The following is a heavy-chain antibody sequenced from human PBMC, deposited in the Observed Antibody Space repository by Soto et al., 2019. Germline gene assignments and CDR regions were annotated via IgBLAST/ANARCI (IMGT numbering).Heavy chain of an antibody. D-gene: IGHD1-26*01. J-gene: IGHJ4*02. V-gene: IGHV3-23*01. CDR3: ARDSGSYADY. CDR1: GFTISSFG. Sequence: GSLRLYCAASGFTISSFGMSWVRQPPGKGLEWVSGIISSGSSTYYADSVKGRFTISRDNAKNTLYLQMNSLRAEDTAVYYCARDSGSYADYWGQGTLVTVSS. CDR2: IISSGSST.